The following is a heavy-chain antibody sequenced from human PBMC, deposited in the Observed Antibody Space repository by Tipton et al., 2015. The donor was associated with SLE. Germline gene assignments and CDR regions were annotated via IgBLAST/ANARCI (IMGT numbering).Heavy chain of an antibody. CDR2: IDSQGSVT. J-gene: IGHJ4*02. Sequence: LSLTCAASGFPFTSVWMHWVRQPPGKGLVWISEIDSQGSVTNYADSVEGRFSIFRDNAKNTLFLEMNNLRVDDTAFYYCASLSAPSDYWGQGTLVTVSS. CDR1: GFPFTSVW. V-gene: IGHV3-74*01. CDR3: ASLSAPSDY.